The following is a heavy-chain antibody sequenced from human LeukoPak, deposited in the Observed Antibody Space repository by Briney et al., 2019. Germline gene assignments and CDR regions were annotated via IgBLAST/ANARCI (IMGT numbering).Heavy chain of an antibody. J-gene: IGHJ4*02. CDR2: ISPDGIST. D-gene: IGHD3-10*01. CDR1: GNTFTNYY. V-gene: IGHV1-46*01. Sequence: ASVNLSCKASGNTFTNYYVHWVRQAPGQGLEWLGLISPDGISTNYAQRFAGRVTMTRDTSMGTVYMELSSLISDDTALYYCVREFRGGYFDYWGQGTLVTVSS. CDR3: VREFRGGYFDY.